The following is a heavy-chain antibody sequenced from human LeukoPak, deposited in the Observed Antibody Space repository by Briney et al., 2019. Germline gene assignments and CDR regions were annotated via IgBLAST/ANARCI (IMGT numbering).Heavy chain of an antibody. CDR1: GFTFSNYW. J-gene: IGHJ4*02. Sequence: GGSLRLSCAASGFTFSNYWMGWVRQAPGKGLEWVANIKEDSSEVHYVDSVRGRFIISRDNAKSSVYLQMNNLRVEDSAVYYCTRAGPSGSGSRDYWGQGSLVTVSS. D-gene: IGHD3-10*01. CDR2: IKEDSSEV. V-gene: IGHV3-7*01. CDR3: TRAGPSGSGSRDY.